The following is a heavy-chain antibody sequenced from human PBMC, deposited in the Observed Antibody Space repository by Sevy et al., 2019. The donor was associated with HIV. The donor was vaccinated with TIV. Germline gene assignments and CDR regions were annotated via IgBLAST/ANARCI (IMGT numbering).Heavy chain of an antibody. Sequence: GGSLRLSCAVSGFTFSSYSMNWVRQAPGKGLEWVSYIRGSSNTKYYADSVKGRFTISRDNAKNSLYLQMNSLRAEDTAVYYCARDPEQLVGNYFDYWGQGTPVTVSS. J-gene: IGHJ4*02. V-gene: IGHV3-48*01. CDR2: IRGSSNTK. CDR3: ARDPEQLVGNYFDY. D-gene: IGHD6-13*01. CDR1: GFTFSSYS.